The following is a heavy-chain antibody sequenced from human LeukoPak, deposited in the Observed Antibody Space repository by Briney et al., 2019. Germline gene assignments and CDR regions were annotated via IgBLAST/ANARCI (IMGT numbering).Heavy chain of an antibody. CDR3: ARSKRSRGYFDY. Sequence: ASVKVSCKASGYTFTSYAMNWVRQAPGQGLEWMGWISAYNGNTNYAQKLQGRVTMTTDTSTSTAYMELRSLRSDDTAVYYCARSKRSRGYFDYWGQGTLVTVSS. CDR2: ISAYNGNT. D-gene: IGHD3-16*01. V-gene: IGHV1-18*01. CDR1: GYTFTSYA. J-gene: IGHJ4*02.